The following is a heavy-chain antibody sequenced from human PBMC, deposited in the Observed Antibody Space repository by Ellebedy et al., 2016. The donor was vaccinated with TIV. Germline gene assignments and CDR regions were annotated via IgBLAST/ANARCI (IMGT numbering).Heavy chain of an antibody. CDR3: ASVTFSSLSPFDY. CDR1: GYSFTDYH. J-gene: IGHJ4*02. D-gene: IGHD2-2*01. CDR2: IYPNSGDT. Sequence: AASVKVTCKTSGYSFTDYHIHWMRQAPGQGLEWMGWIYPNSGDTKYAQKFQGRVTMTRDTSITPAYMELKRLTSDDTATYYCASVTFSSLSPFDYWGQGTLVTVSS. V-gene: IGHV1-2*02.